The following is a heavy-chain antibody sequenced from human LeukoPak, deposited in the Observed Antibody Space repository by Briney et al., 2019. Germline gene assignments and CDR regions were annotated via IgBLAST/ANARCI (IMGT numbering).Heavy chain of an antibody. CDR3: AKSFRDLKTYKYYYYYDV. CDR1: GFNFGFFG. V-gene: IGHV3-33*03. D-gene: IGHD5-24*01. CDR2: IWSDSSNK. J-gene: IGHJ6*03. Sequence: GESLKISCVGSGFNFGFFGMHWVRQAPGKGLEWVANIWSDSSNKYYADSVKGRFIISRENQKNTVYLEMNNLSVEDTAVYYCAKSFRDLKTYKYYYYYDVWGKGTTVTVAS.